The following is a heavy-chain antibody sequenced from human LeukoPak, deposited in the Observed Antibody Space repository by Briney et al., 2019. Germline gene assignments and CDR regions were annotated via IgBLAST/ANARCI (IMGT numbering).Heavy chain of an antibody. CDR2: INNSGST. Sequence: SETQSLTCAVYGGSFSGYYWSWIRQPPGKGLEGIGEINNSGSTNYNPSLKSRVTISGDTSKIQCSLKLRSVTAADTAVYYCARGGGSSSAALDYWGQGTLVSVS. CDR1: GGSFSGYY. J-gene: IGHJ4*02. D-gene: IGHD6-6*01. CDR3: ARGGGSSSAALDY. V-gene: IGHV4-34*01.